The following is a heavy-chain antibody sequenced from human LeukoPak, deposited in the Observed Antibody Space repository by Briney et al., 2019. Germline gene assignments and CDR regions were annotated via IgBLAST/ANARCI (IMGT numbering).Heavy chain of an antibody. CDR2: IYHSGST. J-gene: IGHJ4*02. CDR3: ATMAVAGMGLDH. D-gene: IGHD6-19*01. CDR1: GGSISSGGYS. V-gene: IGHV4-30-2*01. Sequence: PSETLSLTCAVSGGSISSGGYSWSWIRQPPGKGLEWIGYIYHSGSTYYNPSLKSRVTISVDTSKNQFSLKMTSATAADTAVYYCATMAVAGMGLDHWGQGTLVTVSS.